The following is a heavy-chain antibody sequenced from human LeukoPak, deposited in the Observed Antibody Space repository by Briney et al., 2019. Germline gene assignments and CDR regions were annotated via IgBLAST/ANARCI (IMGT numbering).Heavy chain of an antibody. CDR2: IYSGGST. J-gene: IGHJ4*02. CDR3: ARRAGAYSHPYDY. Sequence: GGSLRLSCVASGFTFSSSWMTWVHQAPGKGLEWVSFIYSGGSTHYSDSVKGRFTISRDNSKNTLYLQMNSLRAEDTAVYYCARRAGAYSHPYDYWGQGTLVTVSS. CDR1: GFTFSSSW. V-gene: IGHV3-53*01. D-gene: IGHD4/OR15-4a*01.